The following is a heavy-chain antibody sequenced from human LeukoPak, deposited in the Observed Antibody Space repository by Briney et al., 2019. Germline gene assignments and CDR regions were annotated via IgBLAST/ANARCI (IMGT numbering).Heavy chain of an antibody. CDR3: AREDCSGGSCYSLSLTPVFHVFDI. J-gene: IGHJ3*02. Sequence: GASVKVSCKASGYTFTNYGITWVRQAPGQGLEWMGWISAYNGNTNYAQKLQGRVTMTTDTSTSTAYMNLRSLRSVDTAVYYCAREDCSGGSCYSLSLTPVFHVFDIWGQGTMVTVSS. CDR2: ISAYNGNT. V-gene: IGHV1-18*01. D-gene: IGHD2-15*01. CDR1: GYTFTNYG.